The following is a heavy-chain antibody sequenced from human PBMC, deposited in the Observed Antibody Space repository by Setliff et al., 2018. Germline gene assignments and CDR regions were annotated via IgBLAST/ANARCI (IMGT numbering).Heavy chain of an antibody. CDR3: ARYIPSATIAGVVPGVADFGIDV. D-gene: IGHD2-2*01. J-gene: IGHJ6*02. CDR2: IYTSGST. CDR1: GGSVSSGSYY. Sequence: SETLSLTCTVSGGSVSSGSYYWSWIRQPAGKGLEWIGRIYTSGSTNYNPSLKSRVAISVDTSKNQFSLRLSSVTAADTAVYYCARYIPSATIAGVVPGVADFGIDVWGQGTTVTVSS. V-gene: IGHV4-61*02.